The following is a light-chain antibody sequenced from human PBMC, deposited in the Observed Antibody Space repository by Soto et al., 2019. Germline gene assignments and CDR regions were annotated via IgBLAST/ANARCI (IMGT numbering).Light chain of an antibody. Sequence: EIVMTQSPATLSVSPGERATLSCRASQSVSSNLAWYQQKPGQAPRLLMYGTSTRATDIPPRFSGSGSGTEFTLTISRLEPEDFAVYYCQQYGSSPLYAFGQGTKVEIK. CDR1: QSVSSN. CDR3: QQYGSSPLYA. CDR2: GTS. V-gene: IGKV3-15*01. J-gene: IGKJ2*01.